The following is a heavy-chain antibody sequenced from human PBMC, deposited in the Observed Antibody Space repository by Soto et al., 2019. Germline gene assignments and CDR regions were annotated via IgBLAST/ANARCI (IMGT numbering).Heavy chain of an antibody. D-gene: IGHD2-15*01. J-gene: IGHJ5*02. CDR2: ISGSGGST. Sequence: GGSLRLSCAASGFTFSSYAMSWVRQAPGKGLDWVSAISGSGGSTYYADSVKGRFTISRDNSKNTLYLQMKSLRAEDTAVYYCAKVKAAGRFDPWGQGTMVTVYS. V-gene: IGHV3-23*01. CDR1: GFTFSSYA. CDR3: AKVKAAGRFDP.